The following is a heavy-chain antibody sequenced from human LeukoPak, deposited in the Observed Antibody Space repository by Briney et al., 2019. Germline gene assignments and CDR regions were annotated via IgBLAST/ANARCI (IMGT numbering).Heavy chain of an antibody. D-gene: IGHD1-14*01. CDR2: ISSSSSTI. CDR3: AKNINHLE. V-gene: IGHV3-48*02. J-gene: IGHJ4*02. CDR1: GFSFSSYG. Sequence: GGSLRLSCAASGFSFSSYGMNWVRQAPGKGLEWVSYISSSSSTIYYADSVKDRFTISRDNAKNSVHLQMNSLRDEDTAVYYCAKNINHLEWGQGTLVTVSS.